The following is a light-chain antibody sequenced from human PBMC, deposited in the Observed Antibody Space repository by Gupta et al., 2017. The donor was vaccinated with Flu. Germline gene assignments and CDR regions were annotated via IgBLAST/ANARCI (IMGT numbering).Light chain of an antibody. CDR1: QGISSY. J-gene: IGKJ1*01. CDR3: QQYYSYPRT. Sequence: IWITQSPSSLSASTGDRVTITCRARQGISSYLAWYQQKPGKAPKLLIYAASTLQSGVPSRFSGSGSGTDFTLTISSLQSEDFATYYCQQYYSYPRTFGQGTKVEIK. CDR2: AAS. V-gene: IGKV1-8*01.